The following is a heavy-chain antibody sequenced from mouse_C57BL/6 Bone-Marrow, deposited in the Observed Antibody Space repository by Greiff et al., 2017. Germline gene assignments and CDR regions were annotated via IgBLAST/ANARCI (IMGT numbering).Heavy chain of an antibody. CDR1: GFTFSDYY. J-gene: IGHJ3*01. Sequence: EVHLVESGGGLVQPGGSLKLSCAASGFTFSDYYMYWVRQTPEKRLEWVAYISNGGGSTYYPDTVKGRFTISRDNAKNTLYLQMSRLKSEDTAMYYCARRLFAYWGQGTLVTVSA. CDR2: ISNGGGST. CDR3: ARRLFAY. V-gene: IGHV5-12*01. D-gene: IGHD1-2*01.